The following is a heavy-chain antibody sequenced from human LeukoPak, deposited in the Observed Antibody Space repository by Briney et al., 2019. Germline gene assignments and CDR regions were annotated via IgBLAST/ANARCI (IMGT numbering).Heavy chain of an antibody. CDR2: ISYDGNNK. CDR3: ARDDFGGATDGFDI. D-gene: IGHD3-10*01. V-gene: IGHV3-30-3*01. J-gene: IGHJ3*02. CDR1: GFTFSSYT. Sequence: GGSLRLSCAASGFTFSSYTMHWVRQAPGKGLEWVALISYDGNNKYYADSVKGRFTISRDNSKNPLYLQMNSLRAEDTAVYYCARDDFGGATDGFDIWGQGAMVTVSS.